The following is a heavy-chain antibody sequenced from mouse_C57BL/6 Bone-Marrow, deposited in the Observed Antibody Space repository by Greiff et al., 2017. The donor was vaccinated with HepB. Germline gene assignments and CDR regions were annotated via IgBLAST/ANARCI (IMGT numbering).Heavy chain of an antibody. V-gene: IGHV1-55*01. CDR1: GYTFTSYW. J-gene: IGHJ1*03. D-gene: IGHD2-1*01. CDR2: IYPGSGST. CDR3: AREGGNFWYFDG. Sequence: VQLQQPGAELVKPGASVKMSCKASGYTFTSYWITWVKQRPGQGLEWIGDIYPGSGSTNYNEKFKSKATLTVDTSSSTAYMQLSSLTSEDSAVYYCAREGGNFWYFDGWGTGTTVTVAS.